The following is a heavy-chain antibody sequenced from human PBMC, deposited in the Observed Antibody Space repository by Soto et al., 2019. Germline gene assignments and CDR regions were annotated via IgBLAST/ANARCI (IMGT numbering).Heavy chain of an antibody. D-gene: IGHD4-17*01. CDR2: IYGGGRT. J-gene: IGHJ2*01. CDR1: GFTVSSNY. Sequence: EVQVVESGGGLVQPGGSLRLSCAASGFTVSSNYMSWVRQAPGKGLEWVSIIYGGGRTNYADSVKSRFTVSRDNYKNTLYLQMNSLRAEDTAMYYCCGPSTVTINWFFDLWGRGTLVTVSS. CDR3: CGPSTVTINWFFDL. V-gene: IGHV3-66*01.